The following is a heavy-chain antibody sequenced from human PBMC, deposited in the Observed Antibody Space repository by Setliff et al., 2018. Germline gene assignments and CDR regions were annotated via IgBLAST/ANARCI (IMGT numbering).Heavy chain of an antibody. V-gene: IGHV4-38-2*01. J-gene: IGHJ4*02. Sequence: SETLSLTCAVSGYSISSGYYWGWIRQPPGKGLEWIGSIYHSGSTYYNPSLKSRVTISVDTSKNQFSLKLSSVTAADTAVYYCARHSSRPYWGQGTLVTVS. CDR1: GYSISSGYY. CDR2: IYHSGST. CDR3: ARHSSRPY.